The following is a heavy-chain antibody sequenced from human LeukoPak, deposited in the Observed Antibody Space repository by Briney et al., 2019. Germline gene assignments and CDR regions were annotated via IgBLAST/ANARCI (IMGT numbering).Heavy chain of an antibody. CDR3: ARLSYGGNGRFFDY. CDR2: IYYSGST. Sequence: PSETLSLTCTDSGGSISSYYWSWIRQPPGKGLEWIGYIYYSGSTNYNPSLKSRVTISVDTSKNQFSLKLSSVTAADTAVYYCARLSYGGNGRFFDYWGQGTLVTVSS. J-gene: IGHJ4*02. V-gene: IGHV4-59*01. CDR1: GGSISSYY. D-gene: IGHD4-23*01.